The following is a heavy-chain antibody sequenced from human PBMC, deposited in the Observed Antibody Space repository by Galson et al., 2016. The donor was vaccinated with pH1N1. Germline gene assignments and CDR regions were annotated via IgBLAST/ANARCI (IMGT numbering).Heavy chain of an antibody. CDR2: INPDSGDT. Sequence: SVKVSCKASGYTFTDKYLHWVRQAPGQGLEWMGRINPDSGDTRYTQKFQGRVTMTSDTSVTTAYMELTSVTYDDTAVYFCATSVEGSGSYYFDYWGQGTLVTVSP. J-gene: IGHJ4*02. V-gene: IGHV1-2*06. CDR3: ATSVEGSGSYYFDY. CDR1: GYTFTDKY. D-gene: IGHD3-22*01.